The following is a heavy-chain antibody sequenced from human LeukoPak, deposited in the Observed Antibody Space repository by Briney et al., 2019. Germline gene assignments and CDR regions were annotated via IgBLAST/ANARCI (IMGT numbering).Heavy chain of an antibody. V-gene: IGHV1-3*01. Sequence: ASVKVSCKASGYTFTSYAMHWVRQAPGQRPEWMGWINAGKGNTKYSQKFQGRVTMTRNTSISTAYMELSSLRSEDTAVYYCARKASPYYYGMDVWGQGTTVTVSS. CDR2: INAGKGNT. CDR1: GYTFTSYA. J-gene: IGHJ6*02. CDR3: ARKASPYYYGMDV. D-gene: IGHD2-21*01.